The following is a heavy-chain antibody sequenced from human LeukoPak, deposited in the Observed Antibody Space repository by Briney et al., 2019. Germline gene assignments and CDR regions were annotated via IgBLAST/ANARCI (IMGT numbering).Heavy chain of an antibody. CDR2: IHYSGST. D-gene: IGHD3-9*01. CDR1: GGTFSGYY. Sequence: PSETLSLTCAVYGGTFSGYYWSWIRQPPGKGLEWIGTIHYSGSTYDNPSLKSRVTISINTSKNQFSLKLSSVTAADTAVYYCARYVDILTGVWFDPWGQGTLVTVSS. J-gene: IGHJ5*02. V-gene: IGHV4-34*01. CDR3: ARYVDILTGVWFDP.